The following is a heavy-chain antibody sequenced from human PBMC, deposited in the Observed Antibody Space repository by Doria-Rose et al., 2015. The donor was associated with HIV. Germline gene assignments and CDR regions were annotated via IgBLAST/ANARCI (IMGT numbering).Heavy chain of an antibody. CDR3: ARMGSYRELDY. Sequence: VQLVESGPGLVKPSETLSLTCSVSGASVSSRGYYWNWIRQVPGKGLESLGYTYYTGTSDYSPSLKSRLNMAVDTSKNQFSLKLSFVTVAGTAVYYCARMGSYRELDYWGQGALVSVSA. J-gene: IGHJ4*02. V-gene: IGHV4-31*03. CDR2: TYYTGTS. CDR1: GASVSSRGYY. D-gene: IGHD3-3*01.